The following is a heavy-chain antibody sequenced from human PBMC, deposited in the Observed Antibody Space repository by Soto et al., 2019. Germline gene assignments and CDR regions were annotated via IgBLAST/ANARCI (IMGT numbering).Heavy chain of an antibody. Sequence: QVQLQESGPGLVKSSQTLSLTCTVSGGSISTGGYYWSWIRQRPGRGLGWIGYIYHSGMTFSNPSLQSRVAISIDTSQNQFSLKLSSVTAADTAVYYCATVRWELHDAFDIWGHGTMVSVSS. CDR3: ATVRWELHDAFDI. CDR1: GGSISTGGYY. D-gene: IGHD1-26*01. J-gene: IGHJ3*02. V-gene: IGHV4-31*03. CDR2: IYHSGMT.